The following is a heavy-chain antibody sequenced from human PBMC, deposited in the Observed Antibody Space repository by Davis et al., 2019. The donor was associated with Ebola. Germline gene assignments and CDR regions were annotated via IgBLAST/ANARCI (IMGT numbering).Heavy chain of an antibody. Sequence: ASVKVSCKTSGYMFTSCYIHWVRQAPGQGLEWMGMINPSGASTTYAERFQGRVTMTRDTSTNTVSMELSSLRSGDTAVYFCARASPSYQLLYLSHFDYWGQGTLVTVSS. J-gene: IGHJ4*02. V-gene: IGHV1-46*01. D-gene: IGHD2-2*02. CDR2: INPSGAST. CDR3: ARASPSYQLLYLSHFDY. CDR1: GYMFTSCY.